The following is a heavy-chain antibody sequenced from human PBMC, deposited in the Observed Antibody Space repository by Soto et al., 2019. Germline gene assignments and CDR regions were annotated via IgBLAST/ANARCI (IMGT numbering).Heavy chain of an antibody. CDR2: LSSDGFGA. CDR1: GFSLSPYW. Sequence: EVHLEESGGGLVQPGGSLRLSCAASGFSLSPYWMHWVRQVPGRGLEGVARLSSDGFGAAYADYVKGRFFISRDIARNTLSLQMNSLRADDTAVYYCARDLGGPDYWGRGTSVTVSS. CDR3: ARDLGGPDY. D-gene: IGHD3-16*01. J-gene: IGHJ4*02. V-gene: IGHV3-74*03.